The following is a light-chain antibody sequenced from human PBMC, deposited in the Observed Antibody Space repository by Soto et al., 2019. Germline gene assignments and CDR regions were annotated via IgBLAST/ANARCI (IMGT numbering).Light chain of an antibody. Sequence: EIVLTQSPATLSLSPGERATLSCRASQSVRTFLAWYPHKPGQAPRLLIYGASTRATGIPAKFIGGGSGTEFTITISSLQSEVFAIDYCQHYKNGWAFGQGTKVDIK. CDR1: QSVRTF. CDR3: QHYKNGWA. J-gene: IGKJ1*01. V-gene: IGKV3-15*01. CDR2: GAS.